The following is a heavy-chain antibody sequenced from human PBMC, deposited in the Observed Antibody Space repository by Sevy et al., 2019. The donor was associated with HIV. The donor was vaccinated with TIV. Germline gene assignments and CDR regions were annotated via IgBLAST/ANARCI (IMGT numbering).Heavy chain of an antibody. V-gene: IGHV3-33*01. CDR3: ARDRVLQWLEDYYYGMDV. CDR1: GFTFSSYG. J-gene: IGHJ6*02. Sequence: GGSLRLSCAASGFTFSSYGMHWVRQAPGKGLEWVAVIWNDGSNKYYADSLKGRFTISRDNSKTTLYMQMNSLRAEDRAVYYCARDRVLQWLEDYYYGMDVWGQGTTVTVSS. CDR2: IWNDGSNK. D-gene: IGHD6-19*01.